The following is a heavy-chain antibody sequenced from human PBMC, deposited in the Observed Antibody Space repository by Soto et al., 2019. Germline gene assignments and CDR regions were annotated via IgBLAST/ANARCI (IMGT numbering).Heavy chain of an antibody. D-gene: IGHD3-3*01. CDR2: IYSGGST. Sequence: PGGSLRLSCAASGFTVSSNYMSWVRQAPGKGLEWVSVIYSGGSTYYADSVKGRFTISRDNSKNTLYLQMNSLRAEDTAVYYCARDTPEYYDFWIAPGGFDPWCQG. V-gene: IGHV3-66*01. J-gene: IGHJ5*02. CDR1: GFTVSSNY. CDR3: ARDTPEYYDFWIAPGGFDP.